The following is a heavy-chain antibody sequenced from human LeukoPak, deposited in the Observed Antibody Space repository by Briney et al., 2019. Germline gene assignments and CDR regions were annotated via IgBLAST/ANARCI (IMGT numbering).Heavy chain of an antibody. CDR1: GGSISSGGYY. CDR3: AREGSLGWVRGHWFDP. CDR2: TYHSGST. J-gene: IGHJ5*02. V-gene: IGHV4-30-2*01. Sequence: PSETLSLTCTVSGGSISSGGYYWSWIRQPPGKGLEWIGYTYHSGSTYYNPSLKSRVTISVDRSKNQFSLKLSSVTAADTAVYYCAREGSLGWVRGHWFDPWGQGTLVTVSS. D-gene: IGHD3-10*01.